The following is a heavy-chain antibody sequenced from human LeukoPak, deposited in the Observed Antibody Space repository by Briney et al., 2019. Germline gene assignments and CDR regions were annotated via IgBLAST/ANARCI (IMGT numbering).Heavy chain of an antibody. CDR3: ARLPDTYYDILTGYFP. D-gene: IGHD3-9*01. CDR1: GGTFSSYA. J-gene: IGHJ5*02. Sequence: SVKVSCKGSGGTFSSYAISWVRQAPGQGLEWMGRIIPIFGTANYAQKFQGRVTITTDESTSTAYMELSSLRSEDTAVYYCARLPDTYYDILTGYFPWGQGTLVTVSS. V-gene: IGHV1-69*05. CDR2: IIPIFGTA.